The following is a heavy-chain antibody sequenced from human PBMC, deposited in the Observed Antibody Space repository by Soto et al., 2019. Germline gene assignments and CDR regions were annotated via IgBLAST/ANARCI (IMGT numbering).Heavy chain of an antibody. J-gene: IGHJ4*02. D-gene: IGHD7-27*01. CDR1: GGSISTVDYW. V-gene: IGHV4-30-4*01. CDR3: ARGPSGDKVDS. CDR2: IYDGGRT. Sequence: QVQLQESGPGLVKPSQTLSLTCTVSGGSISTVDYWWSWIRQSPDMGLEWIGHIYDGGRTYNNPSLESRVTMPVDTSKSQLSLTLSSVSAADTAGYYCARGPSGDKVDSWGQGTLVTVSS.